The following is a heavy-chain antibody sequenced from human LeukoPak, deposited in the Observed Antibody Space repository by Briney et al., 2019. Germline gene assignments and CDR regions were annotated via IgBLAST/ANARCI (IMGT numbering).Heavy chain of an antibody. J-gene: IGHJ4*02. V-gene: IGHV4-39*07. CDR3: ARGYCSTTSCLGMDY. CDR2: INHSGST. Sequence: PSETLSLTCSVSGDSISSSTYYWGWIRQPPGKGLEWIGEINHSGSTKYNPSLKSRVTISVDTSKNQFSLKVSSVTAADTAVYYCARGYCSTTSCLGMDYCGQGTLVTVSS. CDR1: GDSISSSTYY. D-gene: IGHD2-2*01.